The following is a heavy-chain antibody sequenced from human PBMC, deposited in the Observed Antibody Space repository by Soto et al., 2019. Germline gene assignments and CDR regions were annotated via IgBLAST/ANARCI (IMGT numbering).Heavy chain of an antibody. CDR1: GYSFTSYW. CDR2: IDPSDSYT. CDR3: ARQGKQQLVLIYYGMDV. D-gene: IGHD6-13*01. V-gene: IGHV5-10-1*01. J-gene: IGHJ6*02. Sequence: PGESMKISCKGSGYSFTSYWISWVRPMHGEGLEWMGRIDPSDSYTNYSPSFQGHVTISADKSISTAYLQWSSLKASDTAMYYCARQGKQQLVLIYYGMDVWGQGTTVTVSS.